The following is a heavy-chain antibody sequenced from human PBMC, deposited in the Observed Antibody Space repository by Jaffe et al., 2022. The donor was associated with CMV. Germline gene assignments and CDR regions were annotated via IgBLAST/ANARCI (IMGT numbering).Heavy chain of an antibody. J-gene: IGHJ6*02. V-gene: IGHV3-48*02. Sequence: EVQLVESGGGLVQPGGSLRLSCAASGFTFSSYSMNWVRQAPGKGLEWVSYISSSSSTIYYADSVKGRFTISRDNAKNSLYLQMNSLRDEDTAVYYCARDMGGYSGYDYEHYYYYGMDVWGQGTTVTVSS. CDR1: GFTFSSYS. CDR3: ARDMGGYSGYDYEHYYYYGMDV. CDR2: ISSSSSTI. D-gene: IGHD5-12*01.